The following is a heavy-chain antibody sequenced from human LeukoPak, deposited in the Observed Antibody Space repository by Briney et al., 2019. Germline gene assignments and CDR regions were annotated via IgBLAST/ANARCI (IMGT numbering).Heavy chain of an antibody. CDR2: ISYDGSNT. D-gene: IGHD3-10*01. CDR3: AKPYYYGSRSYMDY. J-gene: IGHJ4*02. V-gene: IGHV3-30*18. Sequence: GGSLRLSCAASGLTFSSYGMHWVRQAPGKGLEWVAVISYDGSNTYYADSVKGRFTISRDNSKNMLYLQMNSLRAEDTAVYYCAKPYYYGSRSYMDYWGLGTLVTVSS. CDR1: GLTFSSYG.